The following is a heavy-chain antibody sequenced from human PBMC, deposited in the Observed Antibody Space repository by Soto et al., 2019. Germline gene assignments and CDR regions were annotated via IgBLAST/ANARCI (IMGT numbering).Heavy chain of an antibody. D-gene: IGHD2-2*01. V-gene: IGHV1-46*01. CDR2: INPSGGST. J-gene: IGHJ6*02. Sequence: ASVEVSCKASGYTFTSCYMHWVRQATRQGLEWMGVINPSGGSTSYAQKFQGRVTMTRDTSTSTVYMELSSLRSEDTAVYYCAREGGLDCSSTSCYDSYYYYYGMDVWGQGTTVTVSS. CDR1: GYTFTSCY. CDR3: AREGGLDCSSTSCYDSYYYYYGMDV.